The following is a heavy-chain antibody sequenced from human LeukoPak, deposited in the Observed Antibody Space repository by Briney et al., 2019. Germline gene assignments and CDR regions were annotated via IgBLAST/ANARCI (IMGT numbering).Heavy chain of an antibody. J-gene: IGHJ5*02. CDR3: ARRRGYSYAKLLYWFDP. D-gene: IGHD5-18*01. CDR1: GFTFSSYA. V-gene: IGHV3-23*01. Sequence: GGSLRLSCAASGFTFSSYAMSWVRQAPGKGLEWVSAISGSGGSTYYADSVKGRFTISRDNSKNTLYLQMNSLRAEDTAVYYCARRRGYSYAKLLYWFDPWGQGTLVTVSS. CDR2: ISGSGGST.